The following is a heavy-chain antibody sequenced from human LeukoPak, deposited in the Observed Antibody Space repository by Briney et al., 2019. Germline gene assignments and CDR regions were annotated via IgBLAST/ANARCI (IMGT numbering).Heavy chain of an antibody. Sequence: GGSLRLSCTASGFTFGDYAMSWVRQAPGKGLEWVGFIRSKAYGGTTEYAASVKGRFTISRDDSKSIAYLQMNSLKTEDTAVYYCTRMGIHGNSYGRIDYWGQGTLVTVSS. V-gene: IGHV3-49*04. D-gene: IGHD5-18*01. CDR1: GFTFGDYA. CDR3: TRMGIHGNSYGRIDY. CDR2: IRSKAYGGTT. J-gene: IGHJ4*02.